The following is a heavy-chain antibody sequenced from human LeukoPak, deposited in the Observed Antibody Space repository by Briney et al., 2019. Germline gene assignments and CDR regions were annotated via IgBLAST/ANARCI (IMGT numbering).Heavy chain of an antibody. J-gene: IGHJ4*02. CDR1: GLPFSRYD. V-gene: IGHV3-23*01. D-gene: IGHD3-22*01. CDR2: ISGSGGGT. Sequence: GGSLRLSCAVSGLPFSRYDMRWLRQAPGKGLEWVSVISGSGGGTYYADSLKGRFTISRDNAKNTLYLQMISPTAEDTAVYYCARPRNSSVRMDFDYWGQGTLVSVSS. CDR3: ARPRNSSVRMDFDY.